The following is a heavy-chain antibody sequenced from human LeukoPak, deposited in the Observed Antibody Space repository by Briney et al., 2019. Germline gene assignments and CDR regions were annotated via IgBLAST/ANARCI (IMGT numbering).Heavy chain of an antibody. J-gene: IGHJ4*02. V-gene: IGHV1-2*02. CDR1: GYNFPAYF. D-gene: IGHD2-15*01. CDR2: MNPNSGGT. Sequence: ASVTVSCKASGYNFPAYFLQWVRQAPGQGPEWMGWMNPNSGGTNYEQKFQGRVSMTRDTSIRTTYMELRRLASDDTAVYYCARDISAGMYMYEYWGQGALVTVSS. CDR3: ARDISAGMYMYEY.